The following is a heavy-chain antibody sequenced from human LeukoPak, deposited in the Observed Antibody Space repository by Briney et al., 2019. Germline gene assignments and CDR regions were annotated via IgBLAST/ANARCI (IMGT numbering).Heavy chain of an antibody. Sequence: PSETLSLTCTVSGGSINSYYWSWIRQPPGKGLEWIGYIYDSGSTNYNPSLKSRVTISVDTSKNQFSLKLSSVTAADTAVYYCARCFYGDYADDAFDIWGQGTMVTVSS. CDR2: IYDSGST. J-gene: IGHJ3*02. CDR3: ARCFYGDYADDAFDI. D-gene: IGHD4-17*01. CDR1: GGSINSYY. V-gene: IGHV4-59*01.